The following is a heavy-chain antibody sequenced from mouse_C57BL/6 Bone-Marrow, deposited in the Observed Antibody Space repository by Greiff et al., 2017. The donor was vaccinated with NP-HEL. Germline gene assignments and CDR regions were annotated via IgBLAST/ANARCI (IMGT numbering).Heavy chain of an antibody. D-gene: IGHD1-1*01. J-gene: IGHJ3*01. Sequence: QVQLKESGPGLVAPSQSLSITCTVSGFSLTSYGVDWVRQSPGKGLEWLGVIWGVGSTNYTSALKSRLSIRKDNSKSQVFLKMNSLQTDDKAMYYCASYYYGSSYPCAYWGQGTLVTVSA. V-gene: IGHV2-6*01. CDR3: ASYYYGSSYPCAY. CDR2: IWGVGST. CDR1: GFSLTSYG.